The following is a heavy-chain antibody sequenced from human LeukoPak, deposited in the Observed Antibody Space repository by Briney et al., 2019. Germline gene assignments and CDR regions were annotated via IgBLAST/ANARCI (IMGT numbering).Heavy chain of an antibody. J-gene: IGHJ4*02. Sequence: GGSLRLSCAASGFSFTNYAVTWVRQAPGRGLEWVSGISEGVGNTYYTDSVKGRFTISRDHSKNTLYLQMNSLRAEETALYYCAKREKGTTGRFFDYWGQGTLVTVSS. D-gene: IGHD4-17*01. CDR3: AKREKGTTGRFFDY. V-gene: IGHV3-23*01. CDR2: ISEGVGNT. CDR1: GFSFTNYA.